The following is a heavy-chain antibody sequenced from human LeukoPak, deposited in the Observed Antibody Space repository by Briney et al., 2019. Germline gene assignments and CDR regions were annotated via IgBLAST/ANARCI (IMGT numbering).Heavy chain of an antibody. CDR2: ISYDGSNK. CDR3: ARDPEWLVPIDY. J-gene: IGHJ4*02. CDR1: GFTFSSYA. D-gene: IGHD6-19*01. V-gene: IGHV3-30-3*01. Sequence: PGRSLRLSCAASGFTFSSYAMHWVRQAPGKGLEWVAVISYDGSNKYYAGSVKGRFTISRDNSKNTLYLQMNSLRAEDTAVYYCARDPEWLVPIDYWGQGTLVTVSS.